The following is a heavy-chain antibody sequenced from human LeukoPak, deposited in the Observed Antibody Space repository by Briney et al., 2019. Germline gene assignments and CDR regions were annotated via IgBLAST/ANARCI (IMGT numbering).Heavy chain of an antibody. CDR2: ISGGGVTT. D-gene: IGHD6-13*01. Sequence: QPGGSLRLSCAASGFTFSSYAMSWVRQAPGKGLEWVSTISGGGVTTYYADSVKGRLTISRDNSKNTVSLQMNSLRDDDTAVYFCARESPVAAVGRRWFDPWGQGTLVTVSS. V-gene: IGHV3-23*01. J-gene: IGHJ5*02. CDR1: GFTFSSYA. CDR3: ARESPVAAVGRRWFDP.